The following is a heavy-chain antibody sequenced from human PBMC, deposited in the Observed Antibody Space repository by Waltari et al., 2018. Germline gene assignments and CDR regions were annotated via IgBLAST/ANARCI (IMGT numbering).Heavy chain of an antibody. Sequence: QVQLQQWGAGLLKPSETLSLSCSVSGDSISSSHYYWGWIRQPPGKGLEWIASVYYSGTTYYNPSLKSRVTISADTSRNQFYLRLTSVTATDTAVYYCARSSAGMPRWLGDYWGQGILVTVSS. CDR1: GDSISSSHYY. CDR3: ARSSAGMPRWLGDY. J-gene: IGHJ4*02. V-gene: IGHV4-39*01. D-gene: IGHD5-12*01. CDR2: VYYSGTT.